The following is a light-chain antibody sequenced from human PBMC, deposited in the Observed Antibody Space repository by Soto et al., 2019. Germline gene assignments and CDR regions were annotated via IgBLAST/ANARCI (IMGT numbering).Light chain of an antibody. CDR2: AAS. CDR3: QQSYSTPRT. Sequence: DIQMTQSPSSLSSSVGDRVTSSCRASQSMSSYLNWYQQKPGKAPKLLIYAASSLQSGVPSRFSGSGSGTDFTLTISSLQPEDFATYYCQQSYSTPRTFGQGT. CDR1: QSMSSY. V-gene: IGKV1-39*01. J-gene: IGKJ1*01.